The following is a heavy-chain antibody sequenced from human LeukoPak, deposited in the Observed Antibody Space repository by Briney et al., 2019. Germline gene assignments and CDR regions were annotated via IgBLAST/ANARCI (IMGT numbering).Heavy chain of an antibody. Sequence: SVKVSCKASGGTFSSYAISWVRQAPGQGLEWMGGIIPIFGTANYAQKFQGRVTITADKSTSTAYMELSSLRSDDTAVYYCARVPKGSYSLNYWGQGTLVTVSS. CDR3: ARVPKGSYSLNY. CDR1: GGTFSSYA. D-gene: IGHD1-26*01. V-gene: IGHV1-69*06. J-gene: IGHJ4*02. CDR2: IIPIFGTA.